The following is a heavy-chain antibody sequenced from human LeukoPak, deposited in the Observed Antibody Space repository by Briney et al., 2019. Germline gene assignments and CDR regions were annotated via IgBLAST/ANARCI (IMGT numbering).Heavy chain of an antibody. D-gene: IGHD2-2*02. CDR1: GGSISSGGYY. CDR3: ARDRRGKSTTCSSTSCYSSSYYYYGMDV. CDR2: IYSSGST. Sequence: PSETLSLTCTVSGGSISSGGYYWSWIRQHPGKGLEWIGYIYSSGSTYYNPSLKSRVTISVDTSKNQFSLKLSSVTAADTAVYYCARDRRGKSTTCSSTSCYSSSYYYYGMDVWGQGTTVTVSS. V-gene: IGHV4-31*03. J-gene: IGHJ6*02.